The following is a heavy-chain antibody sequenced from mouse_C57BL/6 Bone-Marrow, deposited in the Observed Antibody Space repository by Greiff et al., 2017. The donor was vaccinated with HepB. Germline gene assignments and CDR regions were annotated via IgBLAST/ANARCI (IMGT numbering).Heavy chain of an antibody. J-gene: IGHJ3*01. CDR3: TTDGGFAY. CDR1: GFNIKDDY. V-gene: IGHV14-4*01. CDR2: IDPENGDT. Sequence: DVQLQESGAELVRPGASVKLSCTASGFNIKDDYMHWVKQRPEQGLEWIGWIDPENGDTEYASKFQGKATITADTSSNTAYLQLSSLTSEDTAVYYCTTDGGFAYWGQGTLVTVSA.